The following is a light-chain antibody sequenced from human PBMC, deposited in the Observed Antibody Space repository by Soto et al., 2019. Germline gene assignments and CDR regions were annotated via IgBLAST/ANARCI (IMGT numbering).Light chain of an antibody. V-gene: IGKV3-20*01. Sequence: EIVLTQSPGTLSLSPGEKATFPCRPIKVVSGTSLAWYRRKPGRPPSLLFYGASSRATDIPGRFSGSGSGTDFTLTITRLAPEDFAVYYCQQYGSSPPTFGQGTRVEIK. CDR1: KVVSGTS. CDR3: QQYGSSPPT. CDR2: GAS. J-gene: IGKJ1*01.